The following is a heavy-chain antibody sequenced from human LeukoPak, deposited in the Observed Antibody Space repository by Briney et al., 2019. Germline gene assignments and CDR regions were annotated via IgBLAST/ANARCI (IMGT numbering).Heavy chain of an antibody. Sequence: GGSLRLSCAASGFTFSSYDMHWVRQATGRGLERVSAIGTAGDTYYPGSVKGRFTISRENAKNSLHLQMNSLRAGDTAVYYCARARGFDAFDIWGQGKMVTVSS. J-gene: IGHJ3*02. CDR2: IGTAGDT. CDR1: GFTFSSYD. V-gene: IGHV3-13*01. CDR3: ARARGFDAFDI.